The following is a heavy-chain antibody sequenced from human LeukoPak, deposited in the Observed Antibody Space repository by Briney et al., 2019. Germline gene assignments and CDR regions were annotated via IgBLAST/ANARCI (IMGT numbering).Heavy chain of an antibody. CDR2: IKSKTDGGTT. CDR1: GFTFSNAW. CDR3: TTVSVGGPNYYYYYMDV. V-gene: IGHV3-15*01. J-gene: IGHJ6*03. Sequence: GGSLRLSCAASGFTFSNAWMSWVRQAPGKGLEWVGRIKSKTDGGTTDYAAPVKGRFTISRDDSKNTLYLQMNSLKTEDTAVYYCTTVSVGGPNYYYYYMDVWGKGTTVTVSS. D-gene: IGHD3-10*01.